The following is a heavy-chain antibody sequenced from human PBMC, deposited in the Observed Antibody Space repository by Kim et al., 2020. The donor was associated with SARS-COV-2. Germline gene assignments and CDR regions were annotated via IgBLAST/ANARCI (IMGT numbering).Heavy chain of an antibody. CDR3: AREAHPTVTDYGMDV. V-gene: IGHV1-2*04. D-gene: IGHD4-17*01. CDR2: INPNSGGT. Sequence: ASVKVSCKASGYTFTGYYMHWERQAPGQGLEWMGWINPNSGGTNYAQKFQGWVTMTRDTSISTAYMELSRLRSDDTAVYYCAREAHPTVTDYGMDVWGQGTTVTVSS. CDR1: GYTFTGYY. J-gene: IGHJ6*02.